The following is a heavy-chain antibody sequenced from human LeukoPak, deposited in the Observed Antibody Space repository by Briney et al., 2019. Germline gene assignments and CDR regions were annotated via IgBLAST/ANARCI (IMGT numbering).Heavy chain of an antibody. V-gene: IGHV4-34*01. CDR2: INHSGNT. Sequence: SETLSLTCAVYDGSFSGYYWSWIRQAPGKGLEWIGEINHSGNTNYNPSLKSRVTISVDTSKNQFSLKLSSVTAADTAVYYCVTEPGYCTGGRCYGGWFDPWGQGTLVTVSS. J-gene: IGHJ5*02. CDR1: DGSFSGYY. CDR3: VTEPGYCTGGRCYGGWFDP. D-gene: IGHD2-15*01.